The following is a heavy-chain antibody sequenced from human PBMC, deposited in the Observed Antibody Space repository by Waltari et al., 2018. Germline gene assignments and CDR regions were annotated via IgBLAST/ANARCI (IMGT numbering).Heavy chain of an antibody. J-gene: IGHJ4*02. V-gene: IGHV3-23*01. CDR3: AKFRSSTVTAVANY. CDR2: IVGSGVTT. Sequence: EVQLLESGGGLTQPGGSLRLSCATAGFTFSSYARSWVSQAPGKGCDWVSVIVGSGVTTYYADAVRARFTIARDDSKNIVYLQMNSLGVEDTAVYYCAKFRSSTVTAVANYWGQGTLVIVSS. CDR1: GFTFSSYA. D-gene: IGHD4-17*01.